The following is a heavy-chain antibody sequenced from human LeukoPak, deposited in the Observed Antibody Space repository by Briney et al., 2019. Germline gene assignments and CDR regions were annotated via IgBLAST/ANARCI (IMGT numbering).Heavy chain of an antibody. CDR1: GFTFSDYY. CDR2: ISSSGSTI. J-gene: IGHJ6*03. CDR3: ARDRFYDWNYYMDV. D-gene: IGHD2/OR15-2a*01. Sequence: PGGSLRLSCAASGFTFSDYYMSWIRQAPGKGLEWVSYISSSGSTIYYADSVKGRFTISRDNAKNSLYLQMNSLRAEDTAVYYCARDRFYDWNYYMDVWGKGTTVTVSS. V-gene: IGHV3-11*01.